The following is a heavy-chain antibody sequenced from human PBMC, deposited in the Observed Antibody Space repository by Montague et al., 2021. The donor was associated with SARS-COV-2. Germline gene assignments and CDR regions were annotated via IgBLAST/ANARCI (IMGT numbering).Heavy chain of an antibody. CDR1: GFSLSTSGMC. D-gene: IGHD3-10*01. CDR3: ARIRAGSTYDAFDI. J-gene: IGHJ3*02. V-gene: IGHV2-70*01. Sequence: ALVKPTQTLTLTCTFSGFSLSTSGMCVSWIRQPPGKALEWLALIDWDDDKYYSTSLKTRLTISKDTSKNQVVLTMTNMDPVDTATYYCARIRAGSTYDAFDIWGQGTMVTVSS. CDR2: IDWDDDK.